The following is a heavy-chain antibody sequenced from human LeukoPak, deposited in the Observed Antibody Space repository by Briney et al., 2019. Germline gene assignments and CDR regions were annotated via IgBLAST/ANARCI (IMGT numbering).Heavy chain of an antibody. CDR3: ARRDYYDSSGYSPLFDY. J-gene: IGHJ4*02. V-gene: IGHV3-23*01. Sequence: PGGSLRLSCAASGFTLSAYAMSWVRQAPGKGLEWVSGMSGNGGTTYHADSVKGRFTISRDNSKNTLYLQMNNLRAEDTAVYYCARRDYYDSSGYSPLFDYWGQGTLVTVSS. D-gene: IGHD3-22*01. CDR2: MSGNGGTT. CDR1: GFTLSAYA.